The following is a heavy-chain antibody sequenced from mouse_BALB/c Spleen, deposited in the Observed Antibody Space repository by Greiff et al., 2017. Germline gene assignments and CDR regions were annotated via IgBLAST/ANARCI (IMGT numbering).Heavy chain of an antibody. CDR1: GFTFSSYA. Sequence: LQQSGGGLVKPGGSLKLSCAASGFTFSSYAMSWVRQTPEKRLEWVASISSGGSTYYPDSVKGRFTISRDNARNILYLQMSSLRSEDTAMYYCARDMITTGAMDYWGQGTSVTVSS. CDR2: ISSGGST. V-gene: IGHV5-6-5*01. D-gene: IGHD2-4*01. J-gene: IGHJ4*01. CDR3: ARDMITTGAMDY.